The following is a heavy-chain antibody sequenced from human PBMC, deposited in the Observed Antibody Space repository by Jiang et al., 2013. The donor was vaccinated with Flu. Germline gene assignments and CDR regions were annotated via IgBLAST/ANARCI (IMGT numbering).Heavy chain of an antibody. CDR2: IYYSGST. V-gene: IGHV4-59*01. D-gene: IGHD3-10*01. CDR1: GSISSYY. J-gene: IGHJ6*02. CDR3: ARGYGSDVYGMDV. Sequence: GSISSYYWSWIRQPPGKGLEWIGYIYYSGSTNYNPSLKSRVTISVDTSKNQFSLKLSSVTAADTAVYYCARGYGSDVYGMDVWGQGTTVTVSS.